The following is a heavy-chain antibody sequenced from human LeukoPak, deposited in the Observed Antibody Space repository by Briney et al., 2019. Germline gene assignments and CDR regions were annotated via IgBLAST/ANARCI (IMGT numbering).Heavy chain of an antibody. J-gene: IGHJ3*01. CDR3: AKDRAVVAPLLAFDV. Sequence: GGSLRLSCVASGVTFDDYAVNWVRQASGKGLEWVASISWNSDKIDYADSVKGRFTISRDTAKNSLYLQMNSLRSDDTALYYCAKDRAVVAPLLAFDVWGQGTMVTVSS. CDR1: GVTFDDYA. V-gene: IGHV3-9*01. D-gene: IGHD4-23*01. CDR2: ISWNSDKI.